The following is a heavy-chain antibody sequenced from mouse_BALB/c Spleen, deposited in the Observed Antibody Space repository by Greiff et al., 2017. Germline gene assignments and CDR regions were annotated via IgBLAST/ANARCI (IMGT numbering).Heavy chain of an antibody. Sequence: EVQLQQSGAELVKPGASVKLSCTASGFNIKDTYMHWVKQRPEQGLEWIGRIDPANGNTKYDPKFQGKATITADTSSNTAYLQLSSLTSEDTAVYYCARSGYYGSSYSWFAYWGQGTLVTVSA. CDR3: ARSGYYGSSYSWFAY. CDR2: IDPANGNT. V-gene: IGHV14-3*02. CDR1: GFNIKDTY. J-gene: IGHJ3*01. D-gene: IGHD1-1*01.